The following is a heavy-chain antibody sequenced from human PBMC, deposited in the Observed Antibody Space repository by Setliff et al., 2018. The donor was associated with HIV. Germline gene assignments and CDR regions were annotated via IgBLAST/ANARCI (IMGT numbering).Heavy chain of an antibody. D-gene: IGHD1-26*01. CDR2: IYHSGIT. V-gene: IGHV4-31*03. J-gene: IGHJ5*02. Sequence: SETLSLTCTVSGGSISSGGYYWSWIRQHPGKGLEWIGYIYHSGITYYNPSLKSRIIMSLDMSQNQFSLKLSSVTAADTAVYYCAKEGNSVDNWLDPWGPGTLVTVSS. CDR1: GGSISSGGYY. CDR3: AKEGNSVDNWLDP.